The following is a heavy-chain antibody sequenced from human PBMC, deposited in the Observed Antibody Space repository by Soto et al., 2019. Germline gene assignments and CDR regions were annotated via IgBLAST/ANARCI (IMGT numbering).Heavy chain of an antibody. Sequence: QVQLVESGGGVVQPGRSLRLSCAASGFSFSTNAMNWDRQAPGKGLEWVAVISYDGSNKYYADSVKGRFTISRDNSKNTLCLQMNCLRAEDTAVYYCVRGGDSSGYDYRQYFQHWGKGTLVTVSS. D-gene: IGHD3-22*01. J-gene: IGHJ1*01. CDR3: VRGGDSSGYDYRQYFQH. CDR2: ISYDGSNK. V-gene: IGHV3-30-3*01. CDR1: GFSFSTNA.